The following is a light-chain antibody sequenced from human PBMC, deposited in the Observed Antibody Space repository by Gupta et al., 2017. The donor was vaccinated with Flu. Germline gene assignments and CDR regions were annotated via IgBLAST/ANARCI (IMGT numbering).Light chain of an antibody. Sequence: KVTISCSGSSSNIENNYVAWYQQLPGPAPKLLIYENNTRPSGIPDRFSGSKSDTSATLCITGLQSGEEADYYCGTWDSSLSSWVFGGGTKLTVL. CDR2: ENN. J-gene: IGLJ3*02. CDR1: SSNIENNY. CDR3: GTWDSSLSSWV. V-gene: IGLV1-51*02.